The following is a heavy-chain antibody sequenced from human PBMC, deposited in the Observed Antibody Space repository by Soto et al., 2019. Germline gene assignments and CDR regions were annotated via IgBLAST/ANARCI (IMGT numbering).Heavy chain of an antibody. Sequence: GGSLRLSCVASGFTFSSYGMRWVRQAPGKGLEWVAVIPNAENKKYYADSVKGRFTISRDNSQNTLFLQMHSLMSEDTAVYYCARTAGGRVRGALDIWGQGTMVTVSS. V-gene: IGHV3-30-3*01. D-gene: IGHD6-13*01. CDR2: IPNAENKK. CDR3: ARTAGGRVRGALDI. J-gene: IGHJ3*02. CDR1: GFTFSSYG.